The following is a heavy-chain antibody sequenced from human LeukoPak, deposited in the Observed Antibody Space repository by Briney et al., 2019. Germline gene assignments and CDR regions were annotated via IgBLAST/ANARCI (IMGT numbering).Heavy chain of an antibody. J-gene: IGHJ4*02. CDR1: GYTFTGYY. CDR3: ARRRGSGSYQMDY. D-gene: IGHD3-10*01. Sequence: ASVKVSCKASGYTFTGYYMHWVRQAPGQGLEWMGRINPNSGGTNYAQKFQGRVTMTRDTSISTAYMELSRLRSDDTAVYYCARRRGSGSYQMDYWGQETLVTASS. V-gene: IGHV1-2*06. CDR2: INPNSGGT.